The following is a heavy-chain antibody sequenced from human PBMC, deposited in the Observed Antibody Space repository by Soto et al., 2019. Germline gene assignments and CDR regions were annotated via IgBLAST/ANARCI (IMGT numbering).Heavy chain of an antibody. CDR3: AGQYSSSSVEF. CDR2: ISSGAITI. J-gene: IGHJ4*02. Sequence: QVQLVESGGCLVKPGGSLRLSCAASGFTFSDYYMNWIRQAPGKGLEWVSYISSGAITIYYADSVKGRFTISRDNAKNSLYLQMNSLRAEDTAVYYCAGQYSSSSVEFWGQGTLVTVSS. V-gene: IGHV3-11*01. D-gene: IGHD6-6*01. CDR1: GFTFSDYY.